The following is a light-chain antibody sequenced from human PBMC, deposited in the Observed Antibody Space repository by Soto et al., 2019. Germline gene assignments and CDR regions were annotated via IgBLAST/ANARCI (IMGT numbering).Light chain of an antibody. J-gene: IGLJ3*02. CDR1: SSDVGTYDL. CDR2: EAT. Sequence: QAVLTQPASVSGSPGQSITISCTGTSSDVGTYDLVSWYQHHPGAAPKLIIYEATRRPSGISNRFSGSKSGNTASLTISGLQAEDEADYYCCSFAGSNSWVFGGGTKVTVL. CDR3: CSFAGSNSWV. V-gene: IGLV2-23*01.